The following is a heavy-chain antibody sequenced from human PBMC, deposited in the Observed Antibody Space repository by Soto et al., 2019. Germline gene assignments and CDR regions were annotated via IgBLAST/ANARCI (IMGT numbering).Heavy chain of an antibody. CDR2: IYYTGST. CDR3: ARVSSGYVDY. J-gene: IGHJ4*02. CDR1: GGSISSGDYY. Sequence: QVQLQESGPRLVKPLQTLSLTCTVSGGSISSGDYYWSWIRQPPGKGLEWVGYIYYTGSTYYNPSLKSRLTMSVDTSKNQFSLKLSSVTAADTALYYCARVSSGYVDYWGQGTLVTVSS. V-gene: IGHV4-30-4*01. D-gene: IGHD1-26*01.